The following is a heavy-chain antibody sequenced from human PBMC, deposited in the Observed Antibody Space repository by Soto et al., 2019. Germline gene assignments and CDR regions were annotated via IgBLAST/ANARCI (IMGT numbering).Heavy chain of an antibody. CDR1: GFTFSGSA. CDR3: TRPRSIAASGYDYGMDV. V-gene: IGHV3-73*01. D-gene: IGHD6-25*01. CDR2: IRSKANSYAT. Sequence: PGGSLRLSCAASGFTFSGSAMHWVRQASGKGLEWVGRIRSKANSYATAYAASVKGRFTISRDDSKNTAYLQMNSLKTEDTAVYYCTRPRSIAASGYDYGMDVWGQGTTVTVS. J-gene: IGHJ6*02.